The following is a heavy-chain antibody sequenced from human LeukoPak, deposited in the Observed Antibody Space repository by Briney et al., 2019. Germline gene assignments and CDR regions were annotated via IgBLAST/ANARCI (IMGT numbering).Heavy chain of an antibody. CDR2: ISAYNGNT. CDR1: GYTFTSYG. J-gene: IGHJ4*02. D-gene: IGHD5-18*01. V-gene: IGHV1-18*01. Sequence: ASVKVSCKASGYTFTSYGISWVRQAPGQGLEWMGWISAYNGNTNYAQKLQGRVTMTTDTSTSTAYMELRSLRSDDKAVYYCARALVGYSYGPFDYWGQGTLVTVSS. CDR3: ARALVGYSYGPFDY.